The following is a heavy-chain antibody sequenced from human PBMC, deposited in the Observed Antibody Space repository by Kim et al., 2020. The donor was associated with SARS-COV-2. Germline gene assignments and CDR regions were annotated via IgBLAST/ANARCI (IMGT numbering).Heavy chain of an antibody. V-gene: IGHV4-39*01. J-gene: IGHJ5*02. Sequence: SETLSLTCTVSGGSISSSSYYWGWIRQPPGKGLEWIGSIYYSGSTYYNPSLKSRVTISVDTSKNQFSLKLSSVTAADTAVYYCARVENWNYAGWFDPWGQGTLVTVSS. CDR1: GGSISSSSYY. CDR2: IYYSGST. CDR3: ARVENWNYAGWFDP. D-gene: IGHD1-7*01.